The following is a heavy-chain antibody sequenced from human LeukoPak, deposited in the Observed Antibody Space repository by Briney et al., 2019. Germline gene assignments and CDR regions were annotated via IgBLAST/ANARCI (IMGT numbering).Heavy chain of an antibody. CDR1: GGSISSSNW. J-gene: IGHJ4*02. CDR2: IYHSGST. CDR3: ARQTARYSSGFDY. V-gene: IGHV4-4*02. Sequence: SETLSLTCAVSGGSISSSNWWSWVRQPPGKGLEWIGEIYHSGSTNYNPSLKSRVTISVDTSKNQFSLKLSSVTAADTAVYYCARQTARYSSGFDYWGQGTLVTVSS. D-gene: IGHD6-19*01.